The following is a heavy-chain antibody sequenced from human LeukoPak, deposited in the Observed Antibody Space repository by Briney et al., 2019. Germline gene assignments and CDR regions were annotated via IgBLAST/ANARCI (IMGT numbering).Heavy chain of an antibody. D-gene: IGHD1-1*01. CDR2: ISSSSSTI. V-gene: IGHV3-48*01. CDR1: GFTFSSYS. CDR3: ARRSTWNAADY. Sequence: GGSLRLSCAASGFTFSSYSMNWVRQAPGKGLEWVPYISSSSSTIYYTDSVKGRFTISRDNSKNKLYLQMNSLRAEDTAVYYCARRSTWNAADYWGQGTLVTVSS. J-gene: IGHJ4*02.